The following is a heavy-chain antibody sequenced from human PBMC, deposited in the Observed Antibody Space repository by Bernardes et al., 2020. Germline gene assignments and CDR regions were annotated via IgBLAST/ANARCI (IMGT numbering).Heavy chain of an antibody. CDR2: IYYSGST. CDR1: GGSISSGGYY. Sequence: SETLCLTCTVSGGSISSGGYYWSWIRQHPGKGLEWIGYIYYSGSTYYNPSLKSRVTISVDTSKNQFSLKLSSVTAADTAVYYCAGDFDGHDAFDIWGQGTMVTVSS. CDR3: AGDFDGHDAFDI. J-gene: IGHJ3*02. V-gene: IGHV4-31*03.